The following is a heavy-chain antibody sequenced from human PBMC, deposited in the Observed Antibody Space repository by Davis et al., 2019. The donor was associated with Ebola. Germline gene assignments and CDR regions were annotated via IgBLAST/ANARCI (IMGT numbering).Heavy chain of an antibody. J-gene: IGHJ3*02. CDR2: INPNSGGT. V-gene: IGHV1-2*02. CDR3: ARGVDSGSYYGAFDI. CDR1: GYTFTGYY. Sequence: ASVKVSCKGSGYTFTGYYMHWVRQAPGQGLEWMGWINPNSGGTNYAQKFQGRVTMTRDTSISTAYMELSRLRSDDTAVYYCARGVDSGSYYGAFDIWGQGTMVTVSS. D-gene: IGHD1-26*01.